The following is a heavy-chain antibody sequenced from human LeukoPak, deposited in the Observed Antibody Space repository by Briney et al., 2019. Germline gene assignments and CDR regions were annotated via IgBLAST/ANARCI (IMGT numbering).Heavy chain of an antibody. CDR2: IWYDGSNK. J-gene: IGHJ4*02. CDR1: GFTFSSYG. CDR3: ARDSQSYYYDSSGSWGFDY. V-gene: IGHV3-33*01. Sequence: GGSLRLSCAASGFTFSSYGMHWVRQAPGKGLEWVAVIWYDGSNKYYADSVKGRFTISGDNSKNTLYLQMNSLRAEDTAVYYCARDSQSYYYDSSGSWGFDYWGQGTLVTVSS. D-gene: IGHD3-22*01.